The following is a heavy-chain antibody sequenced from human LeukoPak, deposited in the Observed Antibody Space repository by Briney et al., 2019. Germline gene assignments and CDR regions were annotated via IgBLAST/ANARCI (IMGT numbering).Heavy chain of an antibody. CDR1: GFTFSTHW. Sequence: GSLRLSCTASGFTFSTHWMTWVRQPPGKGLEWVANIKEDGSVKYYVDSVKGRFTISRDNTKNALYLQMNSLRAEDTAVFYCASDLHFHLHHWGQGTLVTVSS. CDR3: ASDLHFHLHH. J-gene: IGHJ5*02. D-gene: IGHD3-3*02. CDR2: IKEDGSVK. V-gene: IGHV3-7*03.